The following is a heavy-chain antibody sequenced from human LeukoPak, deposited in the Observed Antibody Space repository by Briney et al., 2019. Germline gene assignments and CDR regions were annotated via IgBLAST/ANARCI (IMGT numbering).Heavy chain of an antibody. V-gene: IGHV3-30*03. CDR2: ISSDGSNK. D-gene: IGHD6-19*01. CDR3: ARWLYSGGWAIDY. J-gene: IGHJ4*02. CDR1: GITFSSYG. Sequence: GGSLRLSCGASGITFSSYGMHWVRQAPGKGLEWVASISSDGSNKYYADSVKGRITISRDNSKNTLYLQMNSLRAEDTAVYYCARWLYSGGWAIDYWGQGTLVSVSS.